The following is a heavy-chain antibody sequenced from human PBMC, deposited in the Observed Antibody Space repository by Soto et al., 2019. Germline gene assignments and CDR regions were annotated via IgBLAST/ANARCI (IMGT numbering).Heavy chain of an antibody. CDR2: FDPEDGET. D-gene: IGHD2-15*01. CDR1: GYTLSELS. Sequence: ASVKVSCKVSGYTLSELSMHWERQAPGKGQEWMGGFDPEDGETIYAQKFQGRDTMTEDTSPDTAYMDLGSLRFADTAVYYCATVYCSGGSCSNYYNWFDTWGQGTLV. V-gene: IGHV1-24*01. CDR3: ATVYCSGGSCSNYYNWFDT. J-gene: IGHJ5*02.